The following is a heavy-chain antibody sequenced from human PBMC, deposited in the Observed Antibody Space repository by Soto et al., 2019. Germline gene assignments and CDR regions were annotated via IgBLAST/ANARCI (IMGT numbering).Heavy chain of an antibody. D-gene: IGHD2-15*01. Sequence: QVQLQESGPGLVKPSQTLSLTCTVSGGSIIDGQTYLNWIRQHPERGLEWMGYIHYRGTTNYSPAIKSRLLISVDTSKNQFSLTLTSVTAADTAVYYCARDAPGVAPFWGQGTLVTVSS. CDR1: GGSIIDGQTY. V-gene: IGHV4-31*03. CDR2: IHYRGTT. J-gene: IGHJ4*02. CDR3: ARDAPGVAPF.